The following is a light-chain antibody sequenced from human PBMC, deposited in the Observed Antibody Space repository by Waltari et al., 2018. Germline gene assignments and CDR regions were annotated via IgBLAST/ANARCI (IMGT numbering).Light chain of an antibody. CDR3: SAWDSSLSAQV. Sequence: QAGLTQPPSVSKGLRQTATLTCTGNSNNVGNQGAAWLQHHQGHPPKLLAYRNNNRPPGSSGRFSASRSGNTASLTITGLQPEDEADYYCSAWDSSLSAQVFGGGTKLTVV. J-gene: IGLJ3*02. CDR1: SNNVGNQG. V-gene: IGLV10-54*01. CDR2: RNN.